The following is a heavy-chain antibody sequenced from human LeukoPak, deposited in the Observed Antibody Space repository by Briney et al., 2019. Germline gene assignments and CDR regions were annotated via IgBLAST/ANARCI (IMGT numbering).Heavy chain of an antibody. J-gene: IGHJ5*02. CDR3: ASTPHYYGSGSYFWWFDP. D-gene: IGHD3-10*01. CDR1: GGPISSYY. Sequence: WETLSLTCTVSGGPISSYYWSWIRQPPGKGLEWIGYIYYSGSTNYNPSLKSRVTISVDTSKNQFSLKLSSVTAADTAVYYCASTPHYYGSGSYFWWFDPWGQGTLVTVSS. V-gene: IGHV4-59*01. CDR2: IYYSGST.